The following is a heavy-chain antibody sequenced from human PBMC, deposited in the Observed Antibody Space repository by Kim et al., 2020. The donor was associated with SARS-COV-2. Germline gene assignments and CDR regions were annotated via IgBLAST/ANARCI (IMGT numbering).Heavy chain of an antibody. CDR3: AKEPERWLQSYFDY. Sequence: ADPVRGRVTIARDNSKNTRYLQMNSLRDEDTAVYYCAKEPERWLQSYFDYWGQGTLVTVSS. D-gene: IGHD5-12*01. V-gene: IGHV3-30*02. J-gene: IGHJ4*02.